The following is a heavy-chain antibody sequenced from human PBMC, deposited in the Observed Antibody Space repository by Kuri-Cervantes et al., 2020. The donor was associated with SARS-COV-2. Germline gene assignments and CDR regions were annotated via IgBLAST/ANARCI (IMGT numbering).Heavy chain of an antibody. CDR2: IGTAGDT. CDR1: GFTFSSYD. J-gene: IGHJ6*02. Sequence: GGSLRLSCAASGFTFSSYDMHWVRQATGKGLEWVSAIGTAGDTYYPGSVKGRFTISRENAKNSLYLQMNSLRAEDTAVYYCAREGIQLWEGIYYYYYGMDVWGQGTTVTVSS. CDR3: AREGIQLWEGIYYYYYGMDV. V-gene: IGHV3-13*04. D-gene: IGHD5-18*01.